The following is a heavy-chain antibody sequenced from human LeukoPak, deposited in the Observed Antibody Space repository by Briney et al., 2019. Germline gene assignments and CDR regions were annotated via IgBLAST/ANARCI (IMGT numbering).Heavy chain of an antibody. Sequence: PGGSLRLSCAASGFTLSSYSMNWVRQAPGKGLEWVSSISSSSSYIYYADSVKGRFTISKDNAKNSLYLQMNSLRAEDTAVYYCARVRAQQLVEGADYWGQGTLVTVSS. D-gene: IGHD6-13*01. V-gene: IGHV3-21*01. J-gene: IGHJ4*02. CDR3: ARVRAQQLVEGADY. CDR1: GFTLSSYS. CDR2: ISSSSSYI.